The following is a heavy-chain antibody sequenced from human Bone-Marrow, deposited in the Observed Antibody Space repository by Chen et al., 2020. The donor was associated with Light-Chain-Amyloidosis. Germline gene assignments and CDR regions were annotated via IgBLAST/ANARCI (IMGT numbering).Heavy chain of an antibody. CDR1: GFTFNDYW. D-gene: IGHD2-2*01. J-gene: IGHJ4*02. V-gene: IGHV3-74*01. Sequence: EVQLVESGGGLVQPGGSLRLSCAASGFTFNDYWMHWVRQVPGKGLVWVARIKSDGSATNYADSVKGRFTVSRDNAKNTLYLQMKSRRAEDTAVYYCTRGDCTSTSCFLDFWGQGTLVTVSS. CDR2: IKSDGSAT. CDR3: TRGDCTSTSCFLDF.